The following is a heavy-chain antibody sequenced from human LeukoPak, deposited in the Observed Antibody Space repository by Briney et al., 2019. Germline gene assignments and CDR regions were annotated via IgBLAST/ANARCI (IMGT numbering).Heavy chain of an antibody. CDR2: IIPIFGTA. V-gene: IGHV1-69*05. J-gene: IGHJ6*03. Sequence: GASVKISCKASGGTFSSYAISWVRQAPGQGLEWMGGIIPIFGTANYAQKFQGRVTITTDESTSTAYMELSSLRSEDTAVYYCVRAVVPAAMGIDYYYYYYMDVWGKGTTVTVSS. CDR3: VRAVVPAAMGIDYYYYYYMDV. CDR1: GGTFSSYA. D-gene: IGHD2-2*01.